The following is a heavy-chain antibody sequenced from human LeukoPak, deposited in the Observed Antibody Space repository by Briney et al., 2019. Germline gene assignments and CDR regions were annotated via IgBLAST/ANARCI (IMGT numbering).Heavy chain of an antibody. CDR2: ISPGDSGI. D-gene: IGHD6-13*01. CDR1: GYSFTNFW. V-gene: IGHV5-51*01. CDR3: ARSYSSSWYLGPWFDP. J-gene: IGHJ5*02. Sequence: GESLKISCKGSGYSFTNFWIGWVRQMPGKGLEWMGVISPGDSGIRYSPSFQGQVTISVDKSISTAYLQWSSLKASDTAMYYCARSYSSSWYLGPWFDPWGQGTLVTVSS.